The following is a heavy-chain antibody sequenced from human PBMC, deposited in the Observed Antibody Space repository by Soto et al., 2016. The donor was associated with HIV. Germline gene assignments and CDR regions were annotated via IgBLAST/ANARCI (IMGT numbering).Heavy chain of an antibody. CDR2: ISSSRSYI. D-gene: IGHD6-19*01. CDR3: ARSPKGIASGWYEGYVLDY. CDR1: GFTFSTYS. J-gene: IGHJ4*02. V-gene: IGHV3-21*01. Sequence: EVQLVESGGGLVKPGGSLRLSCAASGFTFSTYSMNWVRQAPGKGLEWVSSISSSRSYIYHADSVKGRFTISRDNAKNSLYLQMNSLRADDTAVYYCARSPKGIASGWYEGYVLDYWAGNPGHRLL.